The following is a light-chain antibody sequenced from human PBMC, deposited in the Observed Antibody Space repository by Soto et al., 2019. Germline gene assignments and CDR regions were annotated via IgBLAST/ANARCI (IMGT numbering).Light chain of an antibody. CDR2: AAS. CDR1: LGISNY. CDR3: QKYNSAPWT. V-gene: IGKV1-27*01. Sequence: DIQMTQFPSSLSASVGDRVTISCRASLGISNYLAWYQQKSGKVPKLLIHAASTLQSGVPSRFTGSGSGTYFTLTISSLQPEDVATYYCQKYNSAPWTFGQGTKVEIK. J-gene: IGKJ1*01.